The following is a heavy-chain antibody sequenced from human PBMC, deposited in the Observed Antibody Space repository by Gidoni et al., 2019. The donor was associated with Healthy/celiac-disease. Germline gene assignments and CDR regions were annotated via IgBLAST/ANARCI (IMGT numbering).Heavy chain of an antibody. J-gene: IGHJ6*02. Sequence: EVQLVVSGGGLVQPGGSLSCSCAASGLTFSSFSLYCVRQATGKGLELVSYISSSSSTIYYADYVKSRFTISRENAKNSLYLQMNSLRDEDTAVYYCARDRVGDCTNGVCYYYYGMDVWGQGTTVTVSS. D-gene: IGHD2-8*01. CDR1: GLTFSSFS. CDR3: ARDRVGDCTNGVCYYYYGMDV. V-gene: IGHV3-48*02. CDR2: ISSSSSTI.